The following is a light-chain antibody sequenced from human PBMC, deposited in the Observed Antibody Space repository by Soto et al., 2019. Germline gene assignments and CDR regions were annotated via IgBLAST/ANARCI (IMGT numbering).Light chain of an antibody. CDR2: KAS. V-gene: IGKV1-5*03. CDR3: QQYSSFPWT. CDR1: QSVNTW. J-gene: IGKJ1*01. Sequence: IQMTLSASALSASIGDRVTITCRASQSVNTWLAWYQQKPGKAPNLLIYKASSLASGVPSRFSGSGSGTEFTLTISSLQPDDLATYYCQQYSSFPWTFGHGTKVDIK.